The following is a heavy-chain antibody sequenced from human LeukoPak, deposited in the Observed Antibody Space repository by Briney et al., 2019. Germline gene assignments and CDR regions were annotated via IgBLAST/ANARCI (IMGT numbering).Heavy chain of an antibody. CDR3: ARGGYSSSLYDY. CDR2: INPINPNSDDI. CDR1: GYTFTAYY. J-gene: IGHJ4*02. Sequence: ASVRVSCKPSGYTFTAYYMHWVRQAPGQGLEWMGWINPINPNSDDIHYAQKFRGRVTMTRDTSISTAYVELSSLRADDTAVYYCARGGYSSSLYDYWGQGTLVTVSS. D-gene: IGHD6-13*01. V-gene: IGHV1-2*02.